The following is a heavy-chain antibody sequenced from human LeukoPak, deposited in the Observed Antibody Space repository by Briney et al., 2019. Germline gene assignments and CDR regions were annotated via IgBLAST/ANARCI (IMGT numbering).Heavy chain of an antibody. CDR3: ARVVAATLVDWFDP. J-gene: IGHJ5*02. CDR1: GGSISSYY. V-gene: IGHV4-59*08. Sequence: SETLSLTCTVSGGSISSYYWSWIRQPPGKGLEWIGYIYYGGSTNYNPSLKSRVTISVDTSKNQFSLKLSSVTAADTAVYYCARVVAATLVDWFDPWGQGTLVTVSS. CDR2: IYYGGST. D-gene: IGHD2-15*01.